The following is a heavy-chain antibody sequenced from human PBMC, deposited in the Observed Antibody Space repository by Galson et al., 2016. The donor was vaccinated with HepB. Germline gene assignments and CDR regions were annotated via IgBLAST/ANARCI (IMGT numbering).Heavy chain of an antibody. Sequence: SLRLSCAASGFTFSSFEMNWVRQAPRKGLEWLSYISSSGTTIYYADSVKGRFTISRDNARNSLYLQMNSLRVEDTAVYYCARDLVYPGDYGKYYYYGMDVWGQGTTVTVSS. CDR3: ARDLVYPGDYGKYYYYGMDV. CDR1: GFTFSSFE. CDR2: ISSSGTTI. D-gene: IGHD4-17*01. J-gene: IGHJ6*02. V-gene: IGHV3-48*03.